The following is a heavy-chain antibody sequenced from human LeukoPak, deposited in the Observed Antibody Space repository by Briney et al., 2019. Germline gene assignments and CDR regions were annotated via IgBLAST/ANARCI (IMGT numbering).Heavy chain of an antibody. V-gene: IGHV3-48*01. Sequence: GGSLRLSCPASGFTFSRYSMNWVRQAPGKGLEWISYIGISSGNTKYADSVKGRFTISGDKAKNSVYLQMNSLRVEDTAVYYCARDTKYAFDNWGQGTLVTVSS. CDR3: ARDTKYAFDN. D-gene: IGHD2-2*01. J-gene: IGHJ4*02. CDR2: IGISSGNT. CDR1: GFTFSRYS.